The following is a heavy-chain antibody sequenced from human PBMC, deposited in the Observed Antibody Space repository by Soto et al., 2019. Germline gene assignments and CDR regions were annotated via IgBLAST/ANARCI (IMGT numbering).Heavy chain of an antibody. J-gene: IGHJ6*02. V-gene: IGHV3-66*01. CDR2: IYSGGST. CDR1: GFTVSSNY. Sequence: PGGSLRLSCAASGFTVSSNYMSWVRQAPGKGLEWVSVIYSGGSTYYADSVKGRFTISRDNSKNTLYLQMNSLRAEDTAVYYCARDRRTPDLMDVCSQRSTVTVSS. D-gene: IGHD6-6*01. CDR3: ARDRRTPDLMDV.